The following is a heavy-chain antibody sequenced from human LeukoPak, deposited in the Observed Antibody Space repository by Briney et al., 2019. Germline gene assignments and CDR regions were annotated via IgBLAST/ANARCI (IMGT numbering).Heavy chain of an antibody. V-gene: IGHV3-33*01. CDR3: ARDGYSGYDFYFDY. J-gene: IGHJ4*02. CDR2: IWFDGSDK. CDR1: GFTFSSYG. D-gene: IGHD5-12*01. Sequence: PGGSLRLSCAASGFTFSSYGMHWVRQAPGKGLEGVAVIWFDGSDKYYADSVKGRFTISRDNSKNTLYLQMNSLRAEDTAVYYCARDGYSGYDFYFDYWGQGSLVTVSS.